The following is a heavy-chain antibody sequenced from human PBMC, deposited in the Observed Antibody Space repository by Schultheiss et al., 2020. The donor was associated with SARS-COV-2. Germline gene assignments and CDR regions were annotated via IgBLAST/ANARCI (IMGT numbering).Heavy chain of an antibody. D-gene: IGHD1-26*01. CDR3: ASGSYYEAMDN. CDR2: IYTSGST. J-gene: IGHJ4*02. CDR1: GGSISSSNDY. V-gene: IGHV4-39*07. Sequence: SETLSLTCTVSGGSISSSNDYWGWIRQPPGKGLEWIGSIYTSGSTNYNPSLKSRVTMSVDTSKKQFSLRVNSVTAADTAVYFCASGSYYEAMDNWGQGTLVTVSS.